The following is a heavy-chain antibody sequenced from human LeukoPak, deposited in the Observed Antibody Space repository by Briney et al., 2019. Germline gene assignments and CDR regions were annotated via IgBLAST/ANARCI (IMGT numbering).Heavy chain of an antibody. CDR3: ARVPLSDSSGHYYPH. D-gene: IGHD3-22*01. Sequence: ASVKVSCKTSGYTFANYGMHRVRQAPRQSLEWMGWINTGNGNTKSSQKFQDRVALTRDTSASTAHMELNSLSSEDTAVYYCARVPLSDSSGHYYPHWGQGTLVTVSS. J-gene: IGHJ1*01. V-gene: IGHV1-3*04. CDR2: INTGNGNT. CDR1: GYTFANYG.